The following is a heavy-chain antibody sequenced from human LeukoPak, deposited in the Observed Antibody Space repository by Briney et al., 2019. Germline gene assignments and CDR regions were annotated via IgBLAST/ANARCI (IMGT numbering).Heavy chain of an antibody. D-gene: IGHD6-13*01. Sequence: PGGSLTLSCAASGFTFSSYWVHWVRQAPGKGLVWVSRINSDGSSISYADSVKGRFTISRDNAKDTLYLQMNSLRAEDTAVYYCTRDREQQPTYDYWGQGTLVTVSS. J-gene: IGHJ4*02. CDR1: GFTFSSYW. CDR2: INSDGSSI. V-gene: IGHV3-74*01. CDR3: TRDREQQPTYDY.